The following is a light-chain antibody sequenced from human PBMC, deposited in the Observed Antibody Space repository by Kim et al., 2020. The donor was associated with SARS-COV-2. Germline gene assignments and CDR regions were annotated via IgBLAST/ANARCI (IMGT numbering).Light chain of an antibody. CDR2: GHN. CDR1: DSNFGAGYD. CDR3: QSYDSSLSGSKV. J-gene: IGLJ2*01. Sequence: VTISCTGSDSNFGAGYDVHCYQQRPGTAPKLLISGHNNRPSGVPDRFSDSKSGTSASLAITGLQAEDEADYYCQSYDSSLSGSKVFGGGTQLTVL. V-gene: IGLV1-40*01.